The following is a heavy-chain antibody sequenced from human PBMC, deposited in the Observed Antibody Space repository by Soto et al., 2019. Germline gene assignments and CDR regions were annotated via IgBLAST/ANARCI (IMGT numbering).Heavy chain of an antibody. D-gene: IGHD6-25*01. V-gene: IGHV1-18*01. CDR1: GYTFTRYG. CDR3: ARGCSSGWVNVGESLDI. CDR2: ISVHNGKT. Sequence: VQLVQSGAEVRKPGASVKVSCKASGYTFTRYGLTWVRQAPGQGLEWLGWISVHNGKTRNAQKLQGRVSMTTDTSANTVLLEMRSLRADDTALYFCARGCSSGWVNVGESLDIWGQGTLITVSS. J-gene: IGHJ3*02.